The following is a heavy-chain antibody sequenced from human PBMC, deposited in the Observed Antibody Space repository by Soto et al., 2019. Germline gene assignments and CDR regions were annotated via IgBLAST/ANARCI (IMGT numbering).Heavy chain of an antibody. D-gene: IGHD4-4*01. CDR2: ISSSSSYI. CDR1: GFTFSSYS. J-gene: IGHJ6*02. Sequence: GGSLRLSCAASGFTFSSYSMNWVRQAPGKGLEWVSSISSSSSYIYYADSVKGRFTISRDNAKNSLYLQMNSLRAEDTAVYYCARVGVDSNYYYYYGMDVWGQGTTVTVSS. CDR3: ARVGVDSNYYYYYGMDV. V-gene: IGHV3-21*01.